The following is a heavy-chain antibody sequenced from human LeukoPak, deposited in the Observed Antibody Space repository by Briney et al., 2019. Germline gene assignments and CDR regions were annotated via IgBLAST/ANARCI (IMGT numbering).Heavy chain of an antibody. J-gene: IGHJ3*02. Sequence: GASVKVSCKASGYTFTSYGSSWVGQAPGQGLEGMGWISAYNGKTNYAQKLQGRVTMTTDTSTSTAYMDLRSLRSDDTAVYYCARDSYYYDSSGYPLHMAFDIWGQGTMVTVSS. CDR3: ARDSYYYDSSGYPLHMAFDI. CDR2: ISAYNGKT. D-gene: IGHD3-22*01. V-gene: IGHV1-18*01. CDR1: GYTFTSYG.